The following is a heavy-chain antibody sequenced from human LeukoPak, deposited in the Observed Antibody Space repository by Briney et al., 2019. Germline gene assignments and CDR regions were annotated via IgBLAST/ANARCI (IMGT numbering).Heavy chain of an antibody. D-gene: IGHD6-19*01. CDR2: IYHSGST. CDR3: ARSGYSSGWYKLDAFDI. V-gene: IGHV4-30-2*01. Sequence: NPSQTLSLTCAVSGGSISSGGYSWSWIRQPPGKGLEWIGYIYHSGSTYYNPSLKSRVTISVDRSKNQFSLKLSSVTAADTAVYYCARSGYSSGWYKLDAFDIWGQGTMVTVSS. CDR1: GGSISSGGYS. J-gene: IGHJ3*02.